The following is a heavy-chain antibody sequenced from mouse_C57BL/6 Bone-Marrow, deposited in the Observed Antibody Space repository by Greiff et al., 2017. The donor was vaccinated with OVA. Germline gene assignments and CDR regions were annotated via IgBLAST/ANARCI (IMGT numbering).Heavy chain of an antibody. CDR1: GFSFNTYA. CDR3: VGGVDWYFDV. J-gene: IGHJ1*03. CDR2: IRSKSNNYAT. D-gene: IGHD1-1*01. Sequence: GGGLVQPKGSLKLSCAASGFSFNTYAMNWVRQAPGKGLEWVARIRSKSNNYATYYADSVKDRFTISRDDSESMLYLQMNNLKTEDTAMYYCVGGVDWYFDVWGTGTTVTVSS. V-gene: IGHV10-1*01.